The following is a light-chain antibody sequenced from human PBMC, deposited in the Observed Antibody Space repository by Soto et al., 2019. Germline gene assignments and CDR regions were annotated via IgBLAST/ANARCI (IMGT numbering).Light chain of an antibody. V-gene: IGKV1-39*01. CDR1: QNIRTY. Sequence: DIQMTQSPSSLSASIGDRVTITCRASQNIRTYLNWYQQKPGKAPDLLVFAASNLQTGVPSRFSGGGSGTDFTRTISSLQPEDFATYYCQQTYSVLPYTFGQGTKLEIK. CDR3: QQTYSVLPYT. J-gene: IGKJ2*01. CDR2: AAS.